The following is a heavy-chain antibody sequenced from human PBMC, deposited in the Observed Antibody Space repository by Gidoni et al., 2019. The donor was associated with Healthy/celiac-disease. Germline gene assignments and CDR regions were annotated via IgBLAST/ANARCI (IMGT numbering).Heavy chain of an antibody. D-gene: IGHD5-12*01. J-gene: IGHJ4*02. V-gene: IGHV4-39*01. CDR3: ARHFNRGYNYNGLHY. Sequence: NPSLKSRVTISVDTSKNQFSLKLSSVTAADTAVYYCARHFNRGYNYNGLHYWGQGTLVTVSS.